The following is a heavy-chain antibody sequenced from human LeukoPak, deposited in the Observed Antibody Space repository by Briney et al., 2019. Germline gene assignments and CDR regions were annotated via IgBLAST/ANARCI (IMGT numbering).Heavy chain of an antibody. CDR1: GGSFSGYY. CDR2: IKHSGST. J-gene: IGHJ5*02. V-gene: IGHV4-34*01. Sequence: SETLSLTCAVYGGSFSGYYWSWIRQPPGKGLEWIGEIKHSGSTNQNPSLKSRVTISVDTSKNQFSLKLTSVTAADTAVYYCARRLRFVGVWFDPWGQGTLVTVSS. D-gene: IGHD3-10*01. CDR3: ARRLRFVGVWFDP.